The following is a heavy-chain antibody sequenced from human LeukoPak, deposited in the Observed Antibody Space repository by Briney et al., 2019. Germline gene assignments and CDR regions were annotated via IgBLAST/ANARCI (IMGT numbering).Heavy chain of an antibody. CDR2: INHSGST. Sequence: SETLSLTCAVYGGSFSGYYWSWIRQPPGKGLEWIGEINHSGSTNYNPSLKSRVTISVDTSKNQFSLKLSSVTAADTAVYYCARDLLEPADGSYYHYMDVWGKGTTVTVSS. J-gene: IGHJ6*03. CDR3: ARDLLEPADGSYYHYMDV. V-gene: IGHV4-34*01. D-gene: IGHD1-1*01. CDR1: GGSFSGYY.